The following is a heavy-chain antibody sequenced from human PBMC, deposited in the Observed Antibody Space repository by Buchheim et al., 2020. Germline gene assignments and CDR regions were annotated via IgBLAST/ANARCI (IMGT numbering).Heavy chain of an antibody. CDR3: AKDRPHAGSHDFFFDC. Sequence: EVQLLESGGDLVQPGGSLRLSCAASGFTLSSYAMSWVRQAPGKGLEWVSAIGGSGGSTYYADSVKGRFTISRDNSKNTLALQMNSLRVEDTAVYYCAKDRPHAGSHDFFFDCWGQGTL. D-gene: IGHD3/OR15-3a*01. CDR2: IGGSGGST. V-gene: IGHV3-23*01. J-gene: IGHJ4*02. CDR1: GFTLSSYA.